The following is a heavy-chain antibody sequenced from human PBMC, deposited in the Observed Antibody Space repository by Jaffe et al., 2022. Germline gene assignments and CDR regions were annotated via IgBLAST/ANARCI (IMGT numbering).Heavy chain of an antibody. CDR2: ISSSSSYI. CDR3: ARHNDILTGYYENYYYYYMDV. Sequence: EVQLVESGGGLVKPGGSLRLSCAASGFTFSSYTMNWVRQAPGKGLEWVSSISSSSSYIYYADSVKGRFTISRDNAKNSLYLQMNSLRAEDTAVYYCARHNDILTGYYENYYYYYMDVWGKGTTVTVSS. J-gene: IGHJ6*03. CDR1: GFTFSSYT. V-gene: IGHV3-21*01. D-gene: IGHD3-9*01.